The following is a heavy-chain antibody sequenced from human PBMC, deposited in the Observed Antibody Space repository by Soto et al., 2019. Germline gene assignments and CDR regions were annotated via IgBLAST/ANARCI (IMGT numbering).Heavy chain of an antibody. Sequence: ASVKVSCKASGYTFTGYYMHWVRQAPGQGLEWMGWINPNSGGTNYAQKFQGWVTMTRDTSISTVYMELGSLKSDDTAVYYCARDQGVSSGYYLHYFDYWGQGTLVTVSS. CDR1: GYTFTGYY. D-gene: IGHD3-22*01. V-gene: IGHV1-2*04. CDR3: ARDQGVSSGYYLHYFDY. J-gene: IGHJ4*01. CDR2: INPNSGGT.